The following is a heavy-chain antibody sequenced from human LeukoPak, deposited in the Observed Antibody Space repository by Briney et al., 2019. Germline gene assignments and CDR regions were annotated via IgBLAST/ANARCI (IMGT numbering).Heavy chain of an antibody. CDR3: ARGYILRDSPRPELYFDY. V-gene: IGHV3-13*01. CDR1: GFTFSSYD. J-gene: IGHJ4*02. D-gene: IGHD3-16*02. Sequence: SGGSLRLSCAASGFTFSSYDMHWVRQATGKGLEWVSAIGTAGDTYYPCSVKGRFTISRENAKNSLYLQMNSLRAGDTAVYYRARGYILRDSPRPELYFDYWGQGTLVTVSS. CDR2: IGTAGDT.